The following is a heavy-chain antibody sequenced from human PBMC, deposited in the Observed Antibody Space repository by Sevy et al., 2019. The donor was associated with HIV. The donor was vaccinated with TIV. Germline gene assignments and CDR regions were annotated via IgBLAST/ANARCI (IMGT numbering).Heavy chain of an antibody. CDR2: IYTSDSDT. CDR3: ARSGYSGYAFDY. J-gene: IGHJ4*02. Sequence: GESLKISCKGFGNNFNSYWIGWVRQMPGKGLELMGFIYTSDSDTRYSPPFQGQVTISADKSISTAYLQWSSLKASDTAIYYCARSGYSGYAFDYWGQGTLVTVSS. D-gene: IGHD5-12*01. V-gene: IGHV5-51*01. CDR1: GNNFNSYW.